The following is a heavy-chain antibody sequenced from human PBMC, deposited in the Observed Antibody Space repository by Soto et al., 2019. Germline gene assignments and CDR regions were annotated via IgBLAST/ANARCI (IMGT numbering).Heavy chain of an antibody. Sequence: GGSLRLSCAASGFTFSSYAMHWVRQAPGKGLEWVAVISYDGSNKYYADSVKGRFTISRDNSKNTLYLQMNSLRAEDTTVYYCARDFGREWLRFKYFDYWGQGTLVTVSS. CDR1: GFTFSSYA. V-gene: IGHV3-30-3*01. D-gene: IGHD5-12*01. J-gene: IGHJ4*02. CDR3: ARDFGREWLRFKYFDY. CDR2: ISYDGSNK.